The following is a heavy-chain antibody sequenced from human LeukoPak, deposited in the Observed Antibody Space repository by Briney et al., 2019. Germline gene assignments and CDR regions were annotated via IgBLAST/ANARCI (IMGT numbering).Heavy chain of an antibody. Sequence: GGSLRLSCAASGFTFSNYEMNWVRQAPGKGLEWVSSISSSSEYIYYADSVRGRFTISRDNAENSVYLQMNSLRAEDTAVYYCARVRGWYLDYWGQGTLVTVSS. V-gene: IGHV3-21*01. CDR3: ARVRGWYLDY. CDR2: ISSSSEYI. CDR1: GFTFSNYE. D-gene: IGHD6-19*01. J-gene: IGHJ4*02.